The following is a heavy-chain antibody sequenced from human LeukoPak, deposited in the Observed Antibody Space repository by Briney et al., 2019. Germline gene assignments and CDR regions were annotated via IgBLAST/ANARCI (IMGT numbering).Heavy chain of an antibody. CDR3: AKDRFYYGSGTYYTPTFDY. Sequence: GGSLRLSCAASGFTFTSYAMSWVRQAPGKGLEWVSSIGGSGGSTYYSDSVRGRFTISRDNSKNTLYLQMNSLRAEDTAVYCCAKDRFYYGSGTYYTPTFDYWGQGTLVTVSS. D-gene: IGHD3-10*01. CDR1: GFTFTSYA. CDR2: IGGSGGST. V-gene: IGHV3-23*01. J-gene: IGHJ4*02.